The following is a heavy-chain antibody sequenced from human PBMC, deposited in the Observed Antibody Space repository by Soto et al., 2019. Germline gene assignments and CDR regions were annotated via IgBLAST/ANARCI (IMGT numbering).Heavy chain of an antibody. J-gene: IGHJ6*02. V-gene: IGHV3-11*04. CDR1: GFTFSDYY. CDR2: ISYSATST. CDR3: ARCASGGYYNYYAMDV. D-gene: IGHD2-15*01. Sequence: QVQLVESGGGWVKPGGSLRLSCAASGFTFSDYYMSWIRQAPGKGLEWVSHISYSATSTYYADSVKGRFTISRDNAKNSLYLQMNSLRDEDTAVYYCARCASGGYYNYYAMDVWGQGTTVTVSS.